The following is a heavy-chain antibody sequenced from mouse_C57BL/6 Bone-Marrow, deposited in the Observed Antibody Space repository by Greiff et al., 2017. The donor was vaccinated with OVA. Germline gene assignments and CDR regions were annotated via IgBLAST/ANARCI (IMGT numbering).Heavy chain of an antibody. CDR2: INTNNGGT. Sequence: VQLKQSGPGLVKPGASVKISCKASGYTFTDYYMNWVKQSHGKSLEWIGDINTNNGGTSYNQTFKGKATLTVDTSSSTAYMELRSLTSEDSAVYYCARDRGVYYFDYWGQGTTLTVSS. J-gene: IGHJ2*01. CDR3: ARDRGVYYFDY. CDR1: GYTFTDYY. V-gene: IGHV1-26*01.